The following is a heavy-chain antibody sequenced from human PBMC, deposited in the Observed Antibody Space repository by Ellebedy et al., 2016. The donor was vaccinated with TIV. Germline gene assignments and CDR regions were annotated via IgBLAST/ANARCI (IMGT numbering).Heavy chain of an antibody. Sequence: GGSLRLSCAASGLTFSTCALNWVRQAPGKGLEWVSSINIVDSHIYYADSVRGRVTISRDNAKNSVFLQMNSLRADDTAVYYCARYPTTYLRYGNFDCWGQGTLVTVSS. CDR3: ARYPTTYLRYGNFDC. CDR1: GLTFSTCA. D-gene: IGHD1-26*01. V-gene: IGHV3-21*01. CDR2: INIVDSHI. J-gene: IGHJ4*02.